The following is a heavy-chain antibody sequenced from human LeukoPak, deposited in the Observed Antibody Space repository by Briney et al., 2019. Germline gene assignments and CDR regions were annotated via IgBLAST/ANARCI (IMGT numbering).Heavy chain of an antibody. D-gene: IGHD3-16*02. CDR1: GYTFTSYG. Sequence: ASVKVSCKASGYTFTSYGISWVRQAPGQGLEWMGWISAYNGNTNYAQKLQGRVTMTTDTSTSTAYMELRSLRSDDTAVYYCARALYDYVWGSYRLFDYWGQGTLVTVSS. CDR2: ISAYNGNT. V-gene: IGHV1-18*01. J-gene: IGHJ4*02. CDR3: ARALYDYVWGSYRLFDY.